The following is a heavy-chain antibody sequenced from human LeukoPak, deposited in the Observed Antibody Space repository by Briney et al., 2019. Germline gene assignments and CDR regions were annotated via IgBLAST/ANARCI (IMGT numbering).Heavy chain of an antibody. J-gene: IGHJ4*02. CDR3: ARFYCSSTSCLFDY. CDR2: IYPNSGGT. V-gene: IGHV1-2*02. CDR1: GYTFTGYY. Sequence: GASVKVSCKASGYTFTGYYMHWVRQAPGQGLEWMGWIYPNSGGTNYAQKFQGRVTMTRDTSISTAYMELSRLRSDDTAVYYCARFYCSSTSCLFDYWGQGTLVTVSS. D-gene: IGHD2-2*01.